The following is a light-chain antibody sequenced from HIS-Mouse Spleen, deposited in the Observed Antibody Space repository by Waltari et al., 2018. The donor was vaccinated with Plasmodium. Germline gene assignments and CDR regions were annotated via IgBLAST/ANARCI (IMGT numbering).Light chain of an antibody. CDR2: EDS. V-gene: IGLV3-10*01. J-gene: IGLJ3*02. Sequence: SYELTQPPSVSVSPGQTARITCSGDALPKKYAYWYNQKSGQAPVLVIYEDSKRTDGIPARLSGSRSGTLATLTISGAQVEDEADYYCYSTDSSGNQRVFGGGTKLTVL. CDR1: ALPKKY. CDR3: YSTDSSGNQRV.